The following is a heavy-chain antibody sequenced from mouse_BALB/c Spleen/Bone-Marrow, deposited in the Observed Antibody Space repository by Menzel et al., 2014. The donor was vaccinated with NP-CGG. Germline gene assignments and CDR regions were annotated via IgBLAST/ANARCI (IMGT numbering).Heavy chain of an antibody. CDR1: GYTFTTYW. Sequence: VQLQQSGAELAKPGASVKMSCKASGYTFTTYWMHWIKQRPGQGLEWIGYINPSTGYTEYNQKFKDKATLTADKSSSTAKMQLSSLTSEDSAVYYCARRGYYGTNYDFDFWGQGTTLTVSS. J-gene: IGHJ2*01. CDR2: INPSTGYT. D-gene: IGHD1-1*01. V-gene: IGHV1-7*01. CDR3: ARRGYYGTNYDFDF.